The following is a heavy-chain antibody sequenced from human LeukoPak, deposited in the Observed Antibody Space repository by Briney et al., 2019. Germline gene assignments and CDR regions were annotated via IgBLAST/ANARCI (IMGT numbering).Heavy chain of an antibody. CDR2: ISYDGSNK. J-gene: IGHJ4*02. CDR1: GFTFSSYG. V-gene: IGHV3-30*18. CDR3: AEDWDNGDYVLPVG. Sequence: PGRSLRLSCAASGFTFSSYGMHWVRQAPGKGLEWVAVISYDGSNKYYADSVKGRFTISRDNSKNTLYLQMNSLRAEDTAVFYCAEDWDNGDYVLPVGWGQGTLVTVSS. D-gene: IGHD3-16*01.